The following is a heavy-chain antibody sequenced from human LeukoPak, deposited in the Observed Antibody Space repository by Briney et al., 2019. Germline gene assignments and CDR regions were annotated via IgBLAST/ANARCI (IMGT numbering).Heavy chain of an antibody. CDR3: ASPRTNWGYDAFDI. D-gene: IGHD7-27*01. V-gene: IGHV4-38-2*01. CDR1: GHSISSGYY. Sequence: PSETLSLTCAVSGHSISSGYYWGWIRQPPGKGLEWIGSIYHSGSTYYNPSLKSRVTISVDTSKNQFSLKLSSVTAADTAVYYCASPRTNWGYDAFDIWGQGTMVTVSS. CDR2: IYHSGST. J-gene: IGHJ3*02.